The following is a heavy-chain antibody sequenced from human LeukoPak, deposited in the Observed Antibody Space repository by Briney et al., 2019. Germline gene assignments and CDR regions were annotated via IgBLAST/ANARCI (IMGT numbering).Heavy chain of an antibody. CDR3: ARVRSTSSTPPNWFDP. CDR1: GFTFGSYW. CDR2: IKQDGSER. D-gene: IGHD2-2*01. Sequence: GGSLRLSCAASGFTFGSYWMSWVRQAPGKGLEWVANIKQDGSERYYVDSVKGRFTISRDNAKNSLYLQMNSLRAEDTAVYYCARVRSTSSTPPNWFDPWGQGTLVTVSS. V-gene: IGHV3-7*03. J-gene: IGHJ5*02.